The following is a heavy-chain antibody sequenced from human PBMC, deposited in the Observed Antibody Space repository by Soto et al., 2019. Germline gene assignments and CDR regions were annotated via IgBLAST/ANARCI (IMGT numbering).Heavy chain of an antibody. CDR3: ARCKLRYSLNLYYYYYGMDV. V-gene: IGHV1-69*13. CDR1: GGTFSSYA. J-gene: IGHJ6*02. Sequence: SVKVSCKASGGTFSSYAISWVRQAPGQGLEWMGGIIPIFGTANYAQKFQGRVTITADESTSTAYMELSSLRSEDTAVYYCARCKLRYSLNLYYYYYGMDVWGQGTTVTVSS. CDR2: IIPIFGTA. D-gene: IGHD1-1*01.